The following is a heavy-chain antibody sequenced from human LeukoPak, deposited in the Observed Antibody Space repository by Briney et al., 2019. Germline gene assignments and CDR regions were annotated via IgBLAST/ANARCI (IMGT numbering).Heavy chain of an antibody. CDR2: ITSSSGTI. J-gene: IGHJ4*02. CDR3: ARGTHYYDSSGYYYGDY. CDR1: GFTFSSYS. Sequence: PGRSLRLSGAASGFTFSSYSMNWVRQAPGEVLAWASYITSSSGTIYSPDSVKGRFTISRENAKTSLYLQMNSLRAEDTAVYYCARGTHYYDSSGYYYGDYWGQGNLVTVSS. V-gene: IGHV3-48*01. D-gene: IGHD3-22*01.